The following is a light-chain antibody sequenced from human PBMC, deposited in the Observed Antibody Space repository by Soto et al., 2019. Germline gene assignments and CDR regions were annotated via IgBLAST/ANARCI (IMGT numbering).Light chain of an antibody. J-gene: IGLJ1*01. CDR1: SSDVGNYNY. CDR3: SSTYV. V-gene: IGLV2-14*01. CDR2: DVS. Sequence: QSVLTQPASVSGSPGQSTTISCTGTSSDVGNYNYVSWYQQHPGKAPKLMIHDVSNRPSGVSNRFSGSKSGNTASLTISGLQAEDEADYTSSSTYVFGTGTKLTVL.